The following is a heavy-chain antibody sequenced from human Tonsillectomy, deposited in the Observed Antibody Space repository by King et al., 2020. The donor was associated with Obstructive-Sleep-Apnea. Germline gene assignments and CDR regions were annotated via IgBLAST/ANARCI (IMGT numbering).Heavy chain of an antibody. CDR1: GYPFTDYY. Sequence: VQLVESGAEVKKPGASVKVSCKASGYPFTDYYIHWVRQAPGQGLEWMGWINPNSGGTNYAQKFQGRVTLTRDTSISTAYMELCRLRSDDTAVYYCARDLVLRYFDPDYWFDPWGQGTLVTVSS. D-gene: IGHD3-9*01. V-gene: IGHV1-2*02. CDR2: INPNSGGT. J-gene: IGHJ5*02. CDR3: ARDLVLRYFDPDYWFDP.